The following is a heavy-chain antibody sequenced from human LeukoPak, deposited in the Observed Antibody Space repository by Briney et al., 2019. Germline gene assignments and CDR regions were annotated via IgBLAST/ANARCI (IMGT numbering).Heavy chain of an antibody. Sequence: GGSLRLSCAASGFTFSNYWMSWVRQAPGKGLEWVANIKQDGSEKYYVDSVKGRFTISRDDAKNTLYLQMNSLRAEDTAVYYCARSRDGYNYLDYWGQGTLVTVSS. D-gene: IGHD5-24*01. V-gene: IGHV3-7*03. J-gene: IGHJ4*02. CDR2: IKQDGSEK. CDR3: ARSRDGYNYLDY. CDR1: GFTFSNYW.